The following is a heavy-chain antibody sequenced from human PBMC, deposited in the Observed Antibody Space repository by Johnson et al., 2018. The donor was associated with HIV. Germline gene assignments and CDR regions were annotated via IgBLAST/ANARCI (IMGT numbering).Heavy chain of an antibody. CDR2: IRYDGSNK. CDR1: GFTFSSYW. J-gene: IGHJ3*02. D-gene: IGHD2/OR15-2a*01. Sequence: QIQLVESGGGLVQPGGSLRLSCAASGFTFSSYWMSWVRQAPGKGLEWVAFIRYDGSNKYYADSVKGRFTISRDNSKNTLYLQMYSLRAEDTAVYYCAKDLSYPKTRAFDIWGQGTMVTVSS. CDR3: AKDLSYPKTRAFDI. V-gene: IGHV3-30*02.